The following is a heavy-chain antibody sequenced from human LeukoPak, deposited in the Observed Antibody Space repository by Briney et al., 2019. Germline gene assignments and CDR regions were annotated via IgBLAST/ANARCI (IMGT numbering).Heavy chain of an antibody. CDR1: GFTFSTYA. V-gene: IGHV3-23*01. CDR2: ISGSGGST. CDR3: AKGPTYCSGGSCRERPHY. Sequence: PGGSLRLSCAASGFTFSTYAMSWVRQAPGKGLEWVSAISGSGGSTYYADSVKGRFTISRDNSKNTLYLEMNSLRAEDTAVYYCAKGPTYCSGGSCRERPHYWGQGTLVTVSS. J-gene: IGHJ4*02. D-gene: IGHD2-15*01.